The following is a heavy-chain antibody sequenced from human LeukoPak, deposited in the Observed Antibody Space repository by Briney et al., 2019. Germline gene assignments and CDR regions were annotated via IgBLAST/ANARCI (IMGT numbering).Heavy chain of an antibody. D-gene: IGHD6-19*01. J-gene: IGHJ5*02. CDR1: GGSISSSSYY. CDR2: IYYSGST. V-gene: IGHV4-39*07. CDR3: ARVLREQWLPFNWFDP. Sequence: PSETLSLTCTVSGGSISSSSYYWGWIRQPPGKGLEWIGSIYYSGSTNYNHSLKSRVTISVDTSKNQFSLKLSSVTAADTAVYYCARVLREQWLPFNWFDPWGQGTLVTVSS.